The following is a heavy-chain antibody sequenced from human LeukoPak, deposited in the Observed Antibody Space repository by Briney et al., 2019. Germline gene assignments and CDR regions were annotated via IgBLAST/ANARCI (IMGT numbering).Heavy chain of an antibody. CDR1: GGTFSSYT. CDR3: ASDYYDSSGYLPKDYFDY. D-gene: IGHD3-22*01. J-gene: IGHJ4*02. CDR2: IIPILGIA. V-gene: IGHV1-69*02. Sequence: SVKVSCKASGGTFSSYTISWVRQAPGQGLEWMGRIIPILGIANYAQRFQGRVTITADKSTSTAYMELSSLRSEDTAVYYCASDYYDSSGYLPKDYFDYWGQGTLVTVSS.